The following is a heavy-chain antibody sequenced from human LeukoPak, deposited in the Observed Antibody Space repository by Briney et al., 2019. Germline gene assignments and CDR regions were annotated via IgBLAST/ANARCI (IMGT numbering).Heavy chain of an antibody. Sequence: PGRSLRLSCAASGFTFSSYAMHWVRQAPGKGLEWVAVISYDGSNKYYADSVKGRFTISRDNSKNTLYLQMNSLRAEDTAVYYCARGALLRFLEWLLEKLQGIDYWVQGTLVTVSS. J-gene: IGHJ4*02. CDR2: ISYDGSNK. V-gene: IGHV3-30-3*01. D-gene: IGHD3-3*01. CDR3: ARGALLRFLEWLLEKLQGIDY. CDR1: GFTFSSYA.